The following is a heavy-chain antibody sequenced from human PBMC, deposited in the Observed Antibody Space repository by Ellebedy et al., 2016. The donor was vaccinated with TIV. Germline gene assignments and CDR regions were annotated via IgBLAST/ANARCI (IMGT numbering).Heavy chain of an antibody. CDR1: GGSISGYY. CDR2: IYYSGST. D-gene: IGHD6-19*01. Sequence: MPSETLSLTCTISGGSISGYYWGWIRQPPGKGLEWIGSIYYSGSTYYNPSLKSRVTISVDTSKNQFSLKLSSVTAADTAVYYCARQGHSSGWYVGEYYFDYWGQGTLVTVSS. CDR3: ARQGHSSGWYVGEYYFDY. V-gene: IGHV4-39*01. J-gene: IGHJ4*02.